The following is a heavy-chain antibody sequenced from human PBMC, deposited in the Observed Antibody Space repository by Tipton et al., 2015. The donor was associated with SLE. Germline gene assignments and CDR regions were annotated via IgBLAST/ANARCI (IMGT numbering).Heavy chain of an antibody. Sequence: TVQGRVTMTTDTSTGTAYMELRSLRSDDTAVYYCARDGDGYSFAFDFWGQGTMVTVSS. V-gene: IGHV1-18*01. D-gene: IGHD5-24*01. J-gene: IGHJ3*01. CDR3: ARDGDGYSFAFDF.